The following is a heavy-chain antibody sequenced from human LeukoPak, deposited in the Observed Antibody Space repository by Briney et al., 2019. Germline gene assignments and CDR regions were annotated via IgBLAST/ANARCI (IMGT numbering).Heavy chain of an antibody. CDR2: IYYSGSI. J-gene: IGHJ4*02. CDR3: ARHRITRGQFDY. Sequence: PSDTLSLPCTVSGGSISSSSYYWGWIRQPPGKGLEWIGSIYYSGSIYYNPSLKSRDTISVVTSKNQFSLKLSSVTASYTAVYYCARHRITRGQFDYWGQGTLVTVSS. D-gene: IGHD7-27*01. V-gene: IGHV4-39*01. CDR1: GGSISSSSYY.